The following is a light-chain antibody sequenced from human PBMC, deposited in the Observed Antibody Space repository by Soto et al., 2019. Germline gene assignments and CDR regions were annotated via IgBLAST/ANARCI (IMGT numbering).Light chain of an antibody. J-gene: IGKJ5*01. CDR3: QHYLNYPIT. CDR2: DGS. V-gene: IGKV1-5*01. Sequence: DIQMTQSPSTLSASVGDIATITFRAGQTITGWLAWYQQKPGKAPKLLISDGSTLKSGVPSRFNGSGSGTDFTLTITHLQSEDFATYYCQHYLNYPITFGQGTRLEIK. CDR1: QTITGW.